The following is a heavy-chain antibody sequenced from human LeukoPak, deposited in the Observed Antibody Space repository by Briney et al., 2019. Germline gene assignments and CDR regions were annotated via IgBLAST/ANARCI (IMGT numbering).Heavy chain of an antibody. CDR1: GGTFSSYA. D-gene: IGHD5-24*01. Sequence: SVKVSCKASGGTFSSYAISWVRQAPGQGLEWMGRIIPIFGTANYAQKFQGRVTITTDESTSTAYMELSSLRSEDTAVYYCARGRIDGYNLRDYWGQGTLVTVSS. V-gene: IGHV1-69*05. CDR2: IIPIFGTA. J-gene: IGHJ4*02. CDR3: ARGRIDGYNLRDY.